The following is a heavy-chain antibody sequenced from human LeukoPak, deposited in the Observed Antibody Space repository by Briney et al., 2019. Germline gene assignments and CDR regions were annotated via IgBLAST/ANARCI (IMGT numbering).Heavy chain of an antibody. D-gene: IGHD3-22*01. Sequence: SSVKVSCKASEGIFSSYAISWVRQAPGQGLEWMGRIIPILDITDYAQKFQGRVTITADKSTSTAYMELSSLTSEDTAVYYCARSYYDRTGYCDYWGQGTLVTVSS. V-gene: IGHV1-69*04. CDR1: EGIFSSYA. CDR3: ARSYYDRTGYCDY. CDR2: IIPILDIT. J-gene: IGHJ4*02.